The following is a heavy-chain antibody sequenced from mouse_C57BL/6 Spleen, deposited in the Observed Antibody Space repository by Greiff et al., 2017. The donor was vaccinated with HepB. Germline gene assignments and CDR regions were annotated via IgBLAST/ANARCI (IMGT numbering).Heavy chain of an antibody. CDR3: AREGLDYAMDY. CDR1: GYSITSGYY. V-gene: IGHV3-6*01. D-gene: IGHD3-3*01. Sequence: ESGPGLVNPSQSLSLTCSVTGYSITSGYYWNWIRQFPGNKLEWMGYISYDGSNNYNPSLKNRISITRDTSKNQFFLKLNSVTTEDTATYYCAREGLDYAMDYWGQGTSVTVSS. CDR2: ISYDGSN. J-gene: IGHJ4*01.